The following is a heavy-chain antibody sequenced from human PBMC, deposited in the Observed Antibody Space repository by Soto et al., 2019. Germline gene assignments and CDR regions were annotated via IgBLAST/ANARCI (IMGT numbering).Heavy chain of an antibody. J-gene: IGHJ6*03. Sequence: PGGSLRLSCAASGFTFSGSAMHWVRQASGKGLEWVGRIRSKANSYATAYAASVKGRFTISRDDSKNTAYLQMNSLKTEDTAVYYCTTYSDRRYYYYYMDVWGKGTTVTVSS. V-gene: IGHV3-73*01. CDR3: TTYSDRRYYYYYMDV. D-gene: IGHD3-3*01. CDR1: GFTFSGSA. CDR2: IRSKANSYAT.